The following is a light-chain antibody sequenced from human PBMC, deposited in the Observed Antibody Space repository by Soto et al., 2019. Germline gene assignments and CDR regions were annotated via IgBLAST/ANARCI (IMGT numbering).Light chain of an antibody. Sequence: QSALTQPASVSGSPGQSITISCTGTSSDIGGYNYVAWYQQYPGKAPKLIIYDVINRPSGVSHRFSGSKSGNTASLTISGLQAEDEADYYCSSYTSTNAYVFGTGTKVTVL. CDR2: DVI. J-gene: IGLJ1*01. CDR3: SSYTSTNAYV. V-gene: IGLV2-14*03. CDR1: SSDIGGYNY.